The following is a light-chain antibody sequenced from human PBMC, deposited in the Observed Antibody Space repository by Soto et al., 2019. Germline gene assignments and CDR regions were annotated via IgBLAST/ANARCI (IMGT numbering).Light chain of an antibody. Sequence: DIPMTQSPSSVSASLGDRVTIXXRASQGISCWLAWYQQKPGKAPKVXIYEASTLQSGVPSRFSGSGAGTEFTLSVSSLQPEDFATYYCQQLNSYPLTFGQGTRLEIK. CDR2: EAS. V-gene: IGKV1-12*01. J-gene: IGKJ5*01. CDR3: QQLNSYPLT. CDR1: QGISCW.